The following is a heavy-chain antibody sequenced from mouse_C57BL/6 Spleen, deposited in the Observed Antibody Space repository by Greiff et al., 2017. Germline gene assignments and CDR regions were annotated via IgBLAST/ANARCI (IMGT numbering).Heavy chain of an antibody. J-gene: IGHJ2*01. CDR1: GYTFTSYW. D-gene: IGHD4-1*01. CDR2: IYPSDSET. Sequence: QVHVKQPGAELVRPGSSVKLSCKASGYTFTSYWMDWVKQRPGQGLEWIGNIYPSDSETHYNQKFKDKATLTVDKSSSTAYMQLSSLTSEDSAVYYCARSLGSDYWGQGTTLTVSS. CDR3: ARSLGSDY. V-gene: IGHV1-61*01.